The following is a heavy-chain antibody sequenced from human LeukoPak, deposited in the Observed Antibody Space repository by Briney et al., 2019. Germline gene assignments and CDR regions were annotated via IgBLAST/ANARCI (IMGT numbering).Heavy chain of an antibody. CDR1: GFTFSSYW. D-gene: IGHD3-10*02. Sequence: GGSLRLACAASGFTFSSYWMSWVRQAPGKGLGWVANIKQDGSEKYYVDSVKGRFTISRDNAKNSLYLQMNSLRAEDTAVYYRAELGITMIGGVWGKGTTVTISS. V-gene: IGHV3-7*01. CDR3: AELGITMIGGV. J-gene: IGHJ6*04. CDR2: IKQDGSEK.